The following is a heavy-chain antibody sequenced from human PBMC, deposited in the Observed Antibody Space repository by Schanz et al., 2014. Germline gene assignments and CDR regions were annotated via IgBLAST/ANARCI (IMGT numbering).Heavy chain of an antibody. V-gene: IGHV1-69*02. Sequence: QVQLVQSGAEVMKPGSSVKVSCKASGGTFSSYTINWVRQAPGQGLEWMGSIIPILGITNVAQTFQDRVTITADKSTSTAYMELSSLRSEDTAVYYCARGLGDERWLDLNEAFDIWGQGTIVTVSS. D-gene: IGHD6-19*01. CDR3: ARGLGDERWLDLNEAFDI. CDR2: IIPILGIT. CDR1: GGTFSSYT. J-gene: IGHJ3*02.